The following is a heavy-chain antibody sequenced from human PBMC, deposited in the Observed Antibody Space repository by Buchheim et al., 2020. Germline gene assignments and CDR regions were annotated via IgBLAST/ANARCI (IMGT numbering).Heavy chain of an antibody. CDR2: VYSSGVT. CDR1: GASISSGNYY. D-gene: IGHD3-16*01. CDR3: ATSRRGTPLVD. V-gene: IGHV4-31*03. J-gene: IGHJ4*02. Sequence: QVQLQESGPGLVKPAQTLSLICSVSGASISSGNYYWNWIRQRPGQGLEWIGYVYSSGVTYYSPSLRSRLVISLDTSPNQFSLRLRSVTAADTAVYYCATSRRGTPLVDWGQGSL.